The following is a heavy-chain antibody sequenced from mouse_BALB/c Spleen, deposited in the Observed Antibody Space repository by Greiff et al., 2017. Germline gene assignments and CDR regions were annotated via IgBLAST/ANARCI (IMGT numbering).Heavy chain of an antibody. CDR1: GYSFTDYN. J-gene: IGHJ3*01. Sequence: VHVKQSGPELVKPGASVKVSCKASGYSFTDYNMYWVKQSHGKSLEWIGYIDPYNGGTSYNQKFKGKATLTVDKSSSTAFMHLNSLTSEDSAVYYCAREGDDYDGAWFAYWGQGTLVTVSA. CDR2: IDPYNGGT. V-gene: IGHV1S135*01. D-gene: IGHD2-4*01. CDR3: AREGDDYDGAWFAY.